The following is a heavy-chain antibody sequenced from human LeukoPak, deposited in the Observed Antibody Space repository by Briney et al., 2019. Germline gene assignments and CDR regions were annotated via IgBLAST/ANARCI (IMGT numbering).Heavy chain of an antibody. CDR2: IYTSGST. D-gene: IGHD1-26*01. CDR3: ARVGWELLWAYFDY. J-gene: IGHJ4*02. CDR1: GGSISSYY. Sequence: PSETLSLTCTVSGGSISSYYWSWIRQPAGKGLEWIGRIYTSGSTNYNPSLKSRVTISVDTSKNQFSLKLSSVTAADTAVYYCARVGWELLWAYFDYWGQGTLVTVSS. V-gene: IGHV4-4*07.